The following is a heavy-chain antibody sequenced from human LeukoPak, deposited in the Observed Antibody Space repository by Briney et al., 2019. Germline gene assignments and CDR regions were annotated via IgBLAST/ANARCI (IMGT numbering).Heavy chain of an antibody. CDR2: INPKNGDT. V-gene: IGHV1-2*02. D-gene: IGHD1-26*01. Sequence: AAVKVSCKASVYTFDDESIHWVRQGPGLGLEWRGSINPKNGDTNYAQRLQGRVTMTRDTSISTAYMELRRLKSDDSAVYYCARRVQTLVGPSWFDPWGQGTLVTVSS. CDR3: ARRVQTLVGPSWFDP. CDR1: VYTFDDES. J-gene: IGHJ5*02.